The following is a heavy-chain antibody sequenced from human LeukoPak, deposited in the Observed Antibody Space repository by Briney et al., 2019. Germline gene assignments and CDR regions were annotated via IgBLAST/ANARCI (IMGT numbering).Heavy chain of an antibody. CDR2: ISYDGSNK. CDR3: AKFGGWYSSAH. D-gene: IGHD6-19*01. Sequence: GGSLRLSCAASGFTFSSYGMHWVRQAPGKGLEWVAVISYDGSNKYYADSVKGRFTISRDNSKNTLYLQMNSLRAEDTAVYYCAKFGGWYSSAHWGQGTLVTVSS. CDR1: GFTFSSYG. V-gene: IGHV3-30*18. J-gene: IGHJ4*02.